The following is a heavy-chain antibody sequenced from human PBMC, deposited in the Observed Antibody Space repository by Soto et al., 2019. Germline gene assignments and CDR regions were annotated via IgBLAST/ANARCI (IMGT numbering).Heavy chain of an antibody. J-gene: IGHJ1*01. D-gene: IGHD5-18*01. CDR1: GYTFTSYY. CDR3: ARDREGGYSYGSFQH. CDR2: INPSGGST. V-gene: IGHV1-46*03. Sequence: QVQLVQSGSEVNKPGASVKVSCKASGYTFTSYYMHWVRQAPGQGLEWMGIINPSGGSTSYAQKFQGRVTMTRDTSTSTVYMELSSLRSEDTAVYYCARDREGGYSYGSFQHWGQGTLVTVSS.